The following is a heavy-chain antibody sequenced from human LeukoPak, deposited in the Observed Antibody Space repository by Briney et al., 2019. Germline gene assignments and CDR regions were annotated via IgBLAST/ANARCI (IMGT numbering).Heavy chain of an antibody. Sequence: SETLSLTCTVSGGSISDYYWTWIRQPPGKGLEWIGHIYYSGNTIYNPSLKSRVTISVDTSKNQFSLKLTSVTTADTAVYYCAGDRSGYCSGGSCYSGGWFDPWGQGTLVTVSS. CDR3: AGDRSGYCSGGSCYSGGWFDP. J-gene: IGHJ5*02. V-gene: IGHV4-59*01. CDR1: GGSISDYY. CDR2: IYYSGNT. D-gene: IGHD2-15*01.